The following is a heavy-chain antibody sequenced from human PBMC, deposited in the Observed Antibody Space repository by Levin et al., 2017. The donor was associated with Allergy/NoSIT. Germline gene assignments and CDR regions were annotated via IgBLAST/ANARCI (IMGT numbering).Heavy chain of an antibody. CDR2: INPNSGDT. V-gene: IGHV1-2*02. D-gene: IGHD3-10*01. Sequence: ASVKVSCKASGYIFTGYYIHWVRQAPGEGLEWMGWINPNSGDTSYAQKFQGRVTMTRDMSITTAYMELGSLRFDDTAIYYCARGYGQVGEFDLDSWGQGTLVTASS. CDR3: ARGYGQVGEFDLDS. CDR1: GYIFTGYY. J-gene: IGHJ4*02.